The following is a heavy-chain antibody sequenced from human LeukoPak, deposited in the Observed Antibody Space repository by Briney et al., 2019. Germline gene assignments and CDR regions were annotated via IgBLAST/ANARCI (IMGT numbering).Heavy chain of an antibody. D-gene: IGHD6-13*01. J-gene: IGHJ4*02. V-gene: IGHV4-59*01. Sequence: SETLSLTCTVSGGSISSYYWSWIRQPPGKGLEWIGYIYYSGSTNYNPSLKSRVTISVDTSKNQFSLKLSSVTAADTAVYYCARGVAAAGTNYFDYWGQGPLVTVSS. CDR1: GGSISSYY. CDR3: ARGVAAAGTNYFDY. CDR2: IYYSGST.